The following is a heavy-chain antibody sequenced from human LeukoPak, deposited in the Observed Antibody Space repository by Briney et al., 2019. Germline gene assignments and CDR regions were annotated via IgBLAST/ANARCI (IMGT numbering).Heavy chain of an antibody. V-gene: IGHV3-7*03. CDR3: ARDKSAAGVYYYYYGMDV. D-gene: IGHD6-13*01. CDR1: GFTFSFYA. J-gene: IGHJ6*02. CDR2: IKQDGSEK. Sequence: GGSLRLSCAASGFTFSFYAMTWVRQAPGKGLEWVANIKQDGSEKYYVDSVKGRFTISRDNAKNSLYLQMNSLRAEDTAVYYCARDKSAAGVYYYYYGMDVWGQGTTVTVSS.